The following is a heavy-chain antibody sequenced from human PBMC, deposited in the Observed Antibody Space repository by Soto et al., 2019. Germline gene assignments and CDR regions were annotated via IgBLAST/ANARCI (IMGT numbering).Heavy chain of an antibody. V-gene: IGHV4-59*01. CDR3: ARGVAVAGSVRNWLDP. CDR2: IYYSGST. CDR1: GGSISSYF. Sequence: ASETLSLTCTVSGGSISSYFWNWIRQPPGKGLEWIGYIYYSGSTTYKPSLKSRVTISLATAKNQFSLKLRSVTAADTAVYYCARGVAVAGSVRNWLDPWGQGTQVTVSS. J-gene: IGHJ5*02. D-gene: IGHD6-19*01.